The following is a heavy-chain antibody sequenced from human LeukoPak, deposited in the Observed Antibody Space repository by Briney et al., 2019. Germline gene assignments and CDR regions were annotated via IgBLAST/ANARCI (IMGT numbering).Heavy chain of an antibody. CDR1: GFTFSSNY. D-gene: IGHD6-13*01. V-gene: IGHV3-53*01. CDR2: IYSGGST. Sequence: PGGSLRLSCAASGFTFSSNYMSWVRQAPGKGLEGGSVIYSGGSTYYSDSVKGRFSISRDNSKNTLYLQMNSLRAEDTAVYYCARDLYSSSSTWGQGTLVTVSS. J-gene: IGHJ4*02. CDR3: ARDLYSSSST.